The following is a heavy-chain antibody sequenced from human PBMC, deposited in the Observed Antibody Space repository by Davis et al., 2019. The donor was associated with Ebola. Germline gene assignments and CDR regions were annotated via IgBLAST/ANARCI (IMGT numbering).Heavy chain of an antibody. CDR1: GYTFTSYG. V-gene: IGHV1-18*01. CDR3: ARDQASSGSYYEVYYYGMDV. J-gene: IGHJ6*04. Sequence: AASVKVSCKASGYTFTSYGISWVRQAPGQGLEWMGWISAYNGNTNYAQKLQGRVTMTTDTSTSTAYMELRSLRPDDTAVYYCARDQASSGSYYEVYYYGMDVWGKGTTVTVSS. CDR2: ISAYNGNT. D-gene: IGHD1-26*01.